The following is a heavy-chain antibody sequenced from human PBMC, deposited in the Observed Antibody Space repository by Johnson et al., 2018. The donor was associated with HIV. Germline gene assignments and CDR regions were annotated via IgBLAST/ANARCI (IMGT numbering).Heavy chain of an antibody. CDR3: ARGVSSGYYSNAFDV. CDR1: GFTFDDYG. V-gene: IGHV3-20*04. D-gene: IGHD3-22*01. Sequence: VQLVESGGGVVRPGGSLRLSCAASGFTFDDYGMSWVRQAPGKGLEWVSGIDWSGGRTGYADSVKGRFTISRDRAKNSLYLQMNSLRAEDTALYYCARGVSSGYYSNAFDVWGQGTMATVSS. J-gene: IGHJ3*01. CDR2: IDWSGGRT.